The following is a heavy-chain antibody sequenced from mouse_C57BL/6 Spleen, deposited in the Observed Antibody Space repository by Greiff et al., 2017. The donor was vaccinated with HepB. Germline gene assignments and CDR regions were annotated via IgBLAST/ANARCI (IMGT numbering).Heavy chain of an antibody. J-gene: IGHJ2*01. CDR1: GYSFTGYY. CDR3: ARELGRENY. D-gene: IGHD4-1*01. CDR2: INPSTGGT. Sequence: EVQLQQSGPELVKPGASVKISCKASGYSFTGYYMNWVKQSPEKSLEWIGEINPSTGGTTYNQKFKAKATLTVDKSSSTAYMQLKSLTSEDSAVYYCARELGRENYWGQGTTLTVSS. V-gene: IGHV1-42*01.